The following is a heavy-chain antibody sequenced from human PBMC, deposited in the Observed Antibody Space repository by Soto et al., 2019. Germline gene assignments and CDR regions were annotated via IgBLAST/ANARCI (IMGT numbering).Heavy chain of an antibody. CDR3: ARDSEQWSDNYYYYMDV. V-gene: IGHV4-59*01. Sequence: SETLFLTCTVSGGSISSYYWSWIRQPPGKGLEWIGYIYYSGSTNYNPSLKSRVTISVDTSKNQFSLKLSSVTAADTAVYYCARDSEQWSDNYYYYMDVWGKGTTVTVSS. D-gene: IGHD6-19*01. CDR1: GGSISSYY. CDR2: IYYSGST. J-gene: IGHJ6*03.